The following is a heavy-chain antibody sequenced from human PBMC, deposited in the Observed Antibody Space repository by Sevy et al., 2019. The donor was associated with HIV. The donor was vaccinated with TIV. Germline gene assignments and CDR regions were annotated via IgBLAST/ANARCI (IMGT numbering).Heavy chain of an antibody. CDR1: GYSFTSHW. CDR2: IYPDDSDT. V-gene: IGHV5-51*01. CDR3: ATSRSGYFDSSGYYIY. J-gene: IGHJ4*02. Sequence: GESLKISCKGSGYSFTSHWIGWVRHMPGKGPEWMGIIYPDDSDTRYSQSFQGQVTFSADKSISTAYLQWSSLKASDTAMYYCATSRSGYFDSSGYYIYWGQGTLVTVSS. D-gene: IGHD3-22*01.